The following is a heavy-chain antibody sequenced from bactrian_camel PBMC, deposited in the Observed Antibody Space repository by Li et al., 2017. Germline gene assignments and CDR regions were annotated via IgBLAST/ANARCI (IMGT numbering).Heavy chain of an antibody. D-gene: IGHD1*01. CDR3: AARPVNTRACVAGGRYEFGY. Sequence: HVQLVESGGGSVQAGGSLRLSCAVSGVTVGRNCVAWFRQAPGQEREGVAFIHSGGTFYDDSVKGRFTISKDNAKNTLYLQMDNLQPEDTAVYYCAARPVNTRACVAGGRYEFGYWGQGTQVTVS. CDR1: GVTVGRNC. V-gene: IGHV3S55*01. J-gene: IGHJ4*01. CDR2: IHSGGT.